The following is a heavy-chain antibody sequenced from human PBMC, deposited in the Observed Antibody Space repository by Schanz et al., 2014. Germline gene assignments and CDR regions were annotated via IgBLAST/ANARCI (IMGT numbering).Heavy chain of an antibody. Sequence: VQLVESGGGVVQPGRSLRLSCAASGFIFSSYGLHWVRQAPGKGLEWLSYIATSSSTRHYADSVKGRVTISRDNAKNSVSLQMRRLRVEDTAVYYCASGVHVSSLQKGLQFWGRGTLVIVSS. CDR1: GFIFSSYG. V-gene: IGHV3-48*01. CDR3: ASGVHVSSLQKGLQF. J-gene: IGHJ1*01. D-gene: IGHD3-10*01. CDR2: IATSSSTR.